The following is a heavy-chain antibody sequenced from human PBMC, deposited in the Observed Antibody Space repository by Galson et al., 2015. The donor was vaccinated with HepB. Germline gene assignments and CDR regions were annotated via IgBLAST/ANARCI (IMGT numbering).Heavy chain of an antibody. J-gene: IGHJ3*02. CDR1: GYTFTSYA. CDR2: INAGNGNT. D-gene: IGHD3-10*01. CDR3: AISAMVQGVIIAFDI. V-gene: IGHV1-3*01. Sequence: SVKVSCKASGYTFTSYAMHWVRQAPGQRLEWMGWINAGNGNTKYSQKFQGRVTITRDTSASTAYMELSSLRSEDTAVYYCAISAMVQGVIIAFDIWGQGTMVTVSS.